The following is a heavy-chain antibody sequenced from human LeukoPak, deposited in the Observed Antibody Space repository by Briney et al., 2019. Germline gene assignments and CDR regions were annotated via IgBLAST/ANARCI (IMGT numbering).Heavy chain of an antibody. J-gene: IGHJ6*02. CDR2: ISGSGGST. D-gene: IGHD6-13*01. Sequence: PGGSLRLSCAASGFTFSSYAMSWVRQAPGKGLKWVSAISGSGGSTYYADSVKGRFTISRGNAKNSLYLQMNSLRAEDTAVYYCARGIAAAAARYYYYYGMDVWGQGTTVTVSS. V-gene: IGHV3-23*01. CDR1: GFTFSSYA. CDR3: ARGIAAAAARYYYYYGMDV.